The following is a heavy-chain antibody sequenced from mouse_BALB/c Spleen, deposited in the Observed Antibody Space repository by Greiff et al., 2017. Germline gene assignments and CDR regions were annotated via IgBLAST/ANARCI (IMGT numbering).Heavy chain of an antibody. CDR1: GFTFTDSY. J-gene: IGHJ4*01. CDR2: FDPANGNT. V-gene: IGHV14-3*02. CDR3: ARGGNYVYAMDY. D-gene: IGHD2-1*01. Sequence: EVQVVESGAELVKPGASVKLSCTASGFTFTDSYMHWVKQRPEQGLEWIGRFDPANGNTKYNPKFQGKATITADTSSNTAYLQLSSLTSEDTAVYYCARGGNYVYAMDYWGQGTTVTVSS.